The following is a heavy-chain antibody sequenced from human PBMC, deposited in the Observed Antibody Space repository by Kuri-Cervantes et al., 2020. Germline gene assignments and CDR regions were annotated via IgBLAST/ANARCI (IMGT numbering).Heavy chain of an antibody. CDR3: ARWHYYDPPRCFDP. Sequence: GESLKISCAATGFTSSSYGMHWVRQAPGKGLEWVSVIYSGGSTYYADSVKGRFTISRDNSKNTLYLQMNSLRAEDTAVYYCARWHYYDPPRCFDPWGQGTLVTVSS. CDR2: IYSGGST. D-gene: IGHD3-22*01. J-gene: IGHJ5*02. V-gene: IGHV3-53*01. CDR1: GFTSSSYG.